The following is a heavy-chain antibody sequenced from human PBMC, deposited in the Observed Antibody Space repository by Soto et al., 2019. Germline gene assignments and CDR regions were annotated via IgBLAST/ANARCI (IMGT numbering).Heavy chain of an antibody. V-gene: IGHV4-59*01. D-gene: IGHD6-13*01. CDR1: GGTISSYY. Sequence: SETLSLTCTVSGGTISSYYWSRIRQPPGKGLEWIGYIYYSGSTNYNPSLKSRVTISVDTSKNQFSLKLSSVTAADTAVYYCARASSSSSSSTYYFDYWGQGTLVIVTS. J-gene: IGHJ4*02. CDR3: ARASSSSSSSTYYFDY. CDR2: IYYSGST.